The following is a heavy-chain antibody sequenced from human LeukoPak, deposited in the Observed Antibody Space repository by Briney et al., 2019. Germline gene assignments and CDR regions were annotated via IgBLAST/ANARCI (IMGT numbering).Heavy chain of an antibody. Sequence: GGSLRLSCAASGFTFSSSWMSWVRQAPGKGLEWVANIKQDGSEKYYVDSVKGRFTISRDNSKNTLYLQMNSLRAEDTAVYYCARGDDHGDYPFDYWGQGTLVTVSS. D-gene: IGHD4-17*01. CDR1: GFTFSSSW. J-gene: IGHJ4*02. CDR3: ARGDDHGDYPFDY. CDR2: IKQDGSEK. V-gene: IGHV3-7*01.